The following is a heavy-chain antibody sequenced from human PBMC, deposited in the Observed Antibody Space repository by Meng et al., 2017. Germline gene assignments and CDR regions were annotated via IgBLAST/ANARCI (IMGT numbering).Heavy chain of an antibody. CDR2: ISAYNGNT. Sequence: ASVKVSCKASGYTFTSYGISWVRRAPGQGLEWMGWISAYNGNTNYAQKLQGRVTMTTDTSTSTAYMELRSLRSDDTAVYYCARLDTMVRGVINYYYGMDVWGQGTTVTVSS. CDR1: GYTFTSYG. V-gene: IGHV1-18*01. CDR3: ARLDTMVRGVINYYYGMDV. D-gene: IGHD3-10*01. J-gene: IGHJ6*02.